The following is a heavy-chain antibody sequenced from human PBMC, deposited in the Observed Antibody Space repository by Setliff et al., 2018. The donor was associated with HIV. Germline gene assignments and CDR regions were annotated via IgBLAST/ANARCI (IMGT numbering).Heavy chain of an antibody. CDR2: IYYSGTT. CDR1: GDSVSSASYY. V-gene: IGHV4-61*01. D-gene: IGHD6-6*01. CDR3: ASEAWTSYRSSSGYYYYYMDV. Sequence: SETLSLTCTVSGDSVSSASYYWSWIRQPPGKGLAWIGYIYYSGTTKYNTSLKSRVTISVDTSKNQFSLKLSSVTAADTAVYYCASEAWTSYRSSSGYYYYYMDVWGKGTTVTVSS. J-gene: IGHJ6*03.